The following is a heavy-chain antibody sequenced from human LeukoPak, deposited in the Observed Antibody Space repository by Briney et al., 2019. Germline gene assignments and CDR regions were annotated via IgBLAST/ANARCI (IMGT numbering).Heavy chain of an antibody. CDR2: FSGSGGTT. V-gene: IGHV3-23*01. J-gene: IGHJ6*03. CDR3: ANGNRCTSPNCLGYYYFYMDV. D-gene: IGHD2-8*01. CDR1: GFTFSSYA. Sequence: YPGGSLRLSCAASGFTFSSYAMNWVRQAPGRGLEWVSGFSGSGGTTYYADSVKGRCTISRDTSTNTLYLQMTSLRAEDTAVYYCANGNRCTSPNCLGYYYFYMDVWGKGTTVTVSS.